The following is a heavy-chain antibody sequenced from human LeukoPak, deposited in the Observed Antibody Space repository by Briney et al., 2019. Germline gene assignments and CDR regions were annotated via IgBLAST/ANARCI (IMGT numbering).Heavy chain of an antibody. CDR1: GGTFSSYA. Sequence: SVKVSCKASGGTFSSYAIIWVRQAPGQGLEWMGRIIPIIGIANYAQKFQGRVTITADKSTSTAYMELSSLRSEDTAVYYCARTGYSSGWHAKAFYYYGMDVWGQGTTVTVSS. J-gene: IGHJ6*02. CDR2: IIPIIGIA. V-gene: IGHV1-69*04. D-gene: IGHD6-19*01. CDR3: ARTGYSSGWHAKAFYYYGMDV.